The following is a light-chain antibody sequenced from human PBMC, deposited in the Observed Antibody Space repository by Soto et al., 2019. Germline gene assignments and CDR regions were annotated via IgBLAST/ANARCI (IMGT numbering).Light chain of an antibody. CDR1: QDISNY. Sequence: DIQMTQSPSSLSASVGDRVTITCQASQDISNYLNWYQQKPGKAPKLLIYDASNLETGVPSRFSGSGSGIDFTFIISSLQAEDIATYYCQQYDEVTFGPGTKVDIK. CDR2: DAS. CDR3: QQYDEVT. V-gene: IGKV1-33*01. J-gene: IGKJ3*01.